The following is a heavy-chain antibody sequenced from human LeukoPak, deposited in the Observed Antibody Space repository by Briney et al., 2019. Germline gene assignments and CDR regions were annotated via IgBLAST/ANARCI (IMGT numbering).Heavy chain of an antibody. J-gene: IGHJ4*02. CDR2: IDHSGST. CDR3: ARHPVYSPFGY. D-gene: IGHD5-18*01. CDR1: GGSFSGYY. V-gene: IGHV4-34*01. Sequence: SETLSLTCAVYGGSFSGYYWSWIRQPPGKGLEWIGEIDHSGSTNYNPSLKSRVTISVDTSKNQFSLKLSSVTAADTAVYYCARHPVYSPFGYWGQGTLVTVSS.